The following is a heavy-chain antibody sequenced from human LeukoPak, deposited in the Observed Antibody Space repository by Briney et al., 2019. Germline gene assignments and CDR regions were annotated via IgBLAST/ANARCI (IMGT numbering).Heavy chain of an antibody. CDR2: IYYSGST. CDR1: GGSISSYY. D-gene: IGHD6-19*01. CDR3: ARLGVYSSGWYNHHWFDP. V-gene: IGHV4-59*01. J-gene: IGHJ5*02. Sequence: PSETLSLTCTVSGGSISSYYWSWIRQPPGKGLEWIGYIYYSGSTNYNPSLKSRVTISVDTSKNQFSLKLSSVTAADTAVYYCARLGVYSSGWYNHHWFDPWGQGTLVTVSS.